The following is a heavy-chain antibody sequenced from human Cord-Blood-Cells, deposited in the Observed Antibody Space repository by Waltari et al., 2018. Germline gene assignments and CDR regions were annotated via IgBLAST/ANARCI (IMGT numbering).Heavy chain of an antibody. D-gene: IGHD6-13*01. CDR3: AKTQKGKPPYWYFDL. J-gene: IGHJ2*01. CDR1: GFTFSSYA. CDR2: ISGSGGST. Sequence: EVQLLESGGGLVQPGGSLRLSCAASGFTFSSYAMGWVRQARGKGVEWVSAISGSGGSTYYADSVKGRFTISRDNSKNTLYLQMNSLRAEDTAVYYCAKTQKGKPPYWYFDLWGRGTLVTVSS. V-gene: IGHV3-23*01.